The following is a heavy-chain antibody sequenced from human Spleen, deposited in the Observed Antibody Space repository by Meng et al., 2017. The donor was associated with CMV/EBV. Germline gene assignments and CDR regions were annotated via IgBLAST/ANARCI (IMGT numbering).Heavy chain of an antibody. D-gene: IGHD2-2*01. V-gene: IGHV1-46*01. CDR2: INPSGGFI. J-gene: IGHJ4*01. CDR3: ARDPGNTVVIPSALGYFDY. CDR1: GYTFTNFY. Sequence: ASVKVSCXXSGYTFTNFYMHWVRQAPGQGLEWMGMINPSGGFIGYAQKFQGRITVTWETSTSTVYMELSRRRSEDTAVYVCARDPGNTVVIPSALGYFDYWGQGTPVTVSS.